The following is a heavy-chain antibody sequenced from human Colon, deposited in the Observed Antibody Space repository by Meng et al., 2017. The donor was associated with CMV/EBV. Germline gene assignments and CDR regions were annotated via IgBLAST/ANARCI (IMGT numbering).Heavy chain of an antibody. D-gene: IGHD6-13*01. Sequence: QSQEASPGLVNPSVSLSTTCTVSGGSISSSSYYWGWIRQPPGKGLEWIGSIYYSGSTYYNPSLKSRVTISVDTSKNQFSLKLSSVTAADTAVYYCARAAAAGEYYFDYWGQGTLVTVSS. J-gene: IGHJ4*02. CDR3: ARAAAAGEYYFDY. CDR1: GGSISSSSYY. CDR2: IYYSGST. V-gene: IGHV4-39*07.